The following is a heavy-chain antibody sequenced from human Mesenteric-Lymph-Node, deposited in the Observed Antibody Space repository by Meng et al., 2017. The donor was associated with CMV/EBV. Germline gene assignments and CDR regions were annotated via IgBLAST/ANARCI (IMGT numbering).Heavy chain of an antibody. CDR2: ISSSHSFI. D-gene: IGHD6-13*01. Sequence: GESLKISCAASVFSFSDYTMNWVRQAPGKGLEWVSSISSSHSFIYYADSVKGRFTISRDNAKNSLYLQMNSLRAEDTAVYYCARDVWKGIAASPYYFDYWGQGTLVTVSS. V-gene: IGHV3-21*01. J-gene: IGHJ4*02. CDR3: ARDVWKGIAASPYYFDY. CDR1: VFSFSDYT.